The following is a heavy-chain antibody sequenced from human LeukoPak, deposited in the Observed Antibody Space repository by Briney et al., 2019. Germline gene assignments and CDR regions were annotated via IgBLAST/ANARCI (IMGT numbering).Heavy chain of an antibody. D-gene: IGHD5-12*01. CDR3: AKVDPSVLGAFDV. Sequence: GSLRLSCAASEITFSNYAISWVRQAPGKGLEWVAAIGRSGSPTYYADSVKGRFTISRDTSKNTLFLEMNSLRAEDTAVYYCAKVDPSVLGAFDVWGQGTMVTVSS. J-gene: IGHJ3*01. V-gene: IGHV3-23*05. CDR2: IGRSGSPT. CDR1: EITFSNYA.